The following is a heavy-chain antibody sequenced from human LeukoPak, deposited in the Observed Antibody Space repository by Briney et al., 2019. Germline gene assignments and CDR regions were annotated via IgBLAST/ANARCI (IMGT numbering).Heavy chain of an antibody. V-gene: IGHV3-9*03. D-gene: IGHD3-10*01. Sequence: GGSLRLSCAASGFTFSSYSMNWVRQAPGKGLEWVSGISWNSGSIGYADSVKGRFTISRDNTKNSIYLQMNSLRAEDMALYYCAKGRGGSGSYRLYDAFDIWGQGTMVTVSS. CDR1: GFTFSSYS. CDR2: ISWNSGSI. CDR3: AKGRGGSGSYRLYDAFDI. J-gene: IGHJ3*02.